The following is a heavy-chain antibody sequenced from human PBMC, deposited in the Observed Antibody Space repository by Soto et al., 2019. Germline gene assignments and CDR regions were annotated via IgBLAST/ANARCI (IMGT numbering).Heavy chain of an antibody. V-gene: IGHV3-33*01. J-gene: IGHJ4*02. CDR3: ARWPKYCSGGSCWAFDY. CDR2: IWYDGSNK. CDR1: GFTFSSYG. D-gene: IGHD2-15*01. Sequence: GGSLRLSCAASGFTFSSYGMHWVRQAPGKGLEWVAVIWYDGSNKYYADSVKGRFTISRDNSKNTLYLQMNSLRAEDTAVYYCARWPKYCSGGSCWAFDYWGQGTLVTVSS.